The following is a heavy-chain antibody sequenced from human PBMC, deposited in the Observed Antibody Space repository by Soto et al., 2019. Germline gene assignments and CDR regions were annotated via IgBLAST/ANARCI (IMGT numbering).Heavy chain of an antibody. CDR3: ARYDAFKAFDL. J-gene: IGHJ3*01. D-gene: IGHD1-1*01. Sequence: GGSLRLSCAASGFTFNSYSVNWVRQAPGKGLEWVASISSGSVYTDFADSVKGRFTISRDDVTNSVSLQMDSLRVEDTGIYYCARYDAFKAFDLWGQGTMVTVSS. CDR2: ISSGSVYT. CDR1: GFTFNSYS. V-gene: IGHV3-21*01.